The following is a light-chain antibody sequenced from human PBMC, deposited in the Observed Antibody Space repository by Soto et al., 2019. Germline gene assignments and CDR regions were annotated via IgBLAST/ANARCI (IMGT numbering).Light chain of an antibody. CDR3: AAWDDSLNGL. J-gene: IGLJ2*01. CDR2: STS. Sequence: QSVLTQPPSASGTPGQRVTISCSGGSSNIGSNTVNWYQQLPGTAPKLLICSTSQRPSGVPDRFSGSKSGTSASLAISGLQSEDEADYYCAAWDDSLNGLFGGGTKLTVL. CDR1: SSNIGSNT. V-gene: IGLV1-44*01.